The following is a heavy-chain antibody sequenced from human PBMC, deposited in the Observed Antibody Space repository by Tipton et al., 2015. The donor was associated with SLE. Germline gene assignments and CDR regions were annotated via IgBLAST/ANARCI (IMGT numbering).Heavy chain of an antibody. Sequence: TLSLTCSVSGGSINNYYWNWIRQTQGKGLEWIGYIYSSGGTDYNPSLKSRLTISVETSKNHFSLKLNSVTAADTAVYYCATNGHGETYEFFTEYLRHWGQGTLVTVSS. D-gene: IGHD5-12*01. J-gene: IGHJ1*01. V-gene: IGHV4-4*08. CDR3: ATNGHGETYEFFTEYLRH. CDR1: GGSINNYY. CDR2: IYSSGGT.